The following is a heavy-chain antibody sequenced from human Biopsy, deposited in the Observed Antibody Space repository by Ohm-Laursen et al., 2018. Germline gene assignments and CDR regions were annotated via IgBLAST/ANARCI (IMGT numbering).Heavy chain of an antibody. V-gene: IGHV3-48*03. D-gene: IGHD6-19*01. Sequence: GSLRLSCAATGFTFSTYEMNWVRQAPGKGLEWISFISHSSGPTNYADSVRGRFMISRDNTKNALYLQMNSLRVEDTAFYYCVRLEAGLFDAFDIWGHGTTVTVSS. CDR3: VRLEAGLFDAFDI. CDR1: GFTFSTYE. J-gene: IGHJ3*02. CDR2: ISHSSGPT.